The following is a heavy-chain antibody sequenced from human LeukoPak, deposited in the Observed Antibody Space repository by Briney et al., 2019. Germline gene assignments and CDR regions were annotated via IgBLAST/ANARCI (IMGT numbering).Heavy chain of an antibody. D-gene: IGHD2-21*01. CDR3: AKDSAVVVISDY. J-gene: IGHJ4*02. CDR2: ISGSGGST. Sequence: GGSLRLSCAASGFTFSSYAMSWVRQAPGKGLEWVSAISGSGGSTYCADSVKGRFTISRDNSKNTLYLQMNSLRAEDTAVYYCAKDSAVVVISDYWGQGTLVTVSS. V-gene: IGHV3-23*01. CDR1: GFTFSSYA.